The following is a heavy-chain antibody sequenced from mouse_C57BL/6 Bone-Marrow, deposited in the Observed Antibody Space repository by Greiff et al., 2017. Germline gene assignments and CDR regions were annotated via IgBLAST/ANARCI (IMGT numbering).Heavy chain of an antibody. Sequence: EVKVEESGTVLARPGASVKMSCKTSGYTFTSYWMHWVKQRPGQGLEWIGAIYPGDSDTSYNQKFKGKAKLTAVTSASTAYMELSSLTNEDSAVYYCTRWGITGDYYAMDYWGQGTSVTVSS. V-gene: IGHV1-5*01. CDR3: TRWGITGDYYAMDY. CDR1: GYTFTSYW. CDR2: IYPGDSDT. J-gene: IGHJ4*01.